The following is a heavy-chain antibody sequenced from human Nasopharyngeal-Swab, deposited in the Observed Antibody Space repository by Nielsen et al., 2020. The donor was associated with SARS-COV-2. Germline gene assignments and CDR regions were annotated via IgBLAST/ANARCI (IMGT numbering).Heavy chain of an antibody. J-gene: IGHJ4*02. D-gene: IGHD5-18*01. V-gene: IGHV5-10-1*01. CDR2: IDPSDSYT. CDR1: GYSFTSYW. Sequence: GSLRLSCKGSGYSFTSYWISWVRQMPGKGLEWMGRIDPSDSYTNYSPSFQGHVTISADKSISTAYLQRSSLKASDTAMYYCARVKDTAMVKFLDYWGQGTLVTVSS. CDR3: ARVKDTAMVKFLDY.